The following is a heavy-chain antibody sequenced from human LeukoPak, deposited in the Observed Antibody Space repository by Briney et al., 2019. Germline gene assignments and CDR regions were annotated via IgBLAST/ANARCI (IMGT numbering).Heavy chain of an antibody. V-gene: IGHV3-23*01. D-gene: IGHD5-18*01. Sequence: GGSLRLSCAASGFTFSSYAMGWVRQAPGKGLERVSAITASGGNTYYADSVKGRFTISRDNSKNTLYLQVNSLRAEDTAVYYCAKGNGYSYGRYYFDYWGQGTLVTVSS. CDR2: ITASGGNT. J-gene: IGHJ4*02. CDR3: AKGNGYSYGRYYFDY. CDR1: GFTFSSYA.